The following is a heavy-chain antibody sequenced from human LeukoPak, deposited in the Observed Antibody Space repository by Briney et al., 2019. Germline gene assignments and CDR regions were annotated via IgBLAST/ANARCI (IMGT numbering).Heavy chain of an antibody. J-gene: IGHJ5*02. CDR1: GGTFSSYA. D-gene: IGHD3-16*01. Sequence: SVKVSCKASGGTFSSYAISWVRQAPGQGLEWMGGIIPIFGTANYAQRFQGRVTITADKSTSTAYMELSSLRSEDTAVYYCAEETGPDVYWFDPWGQGTLVTVSS. CDR3: AEETGPDVYWFDP. CDR2: IIPIFGTA. V-gene: IGHV1-69*06.